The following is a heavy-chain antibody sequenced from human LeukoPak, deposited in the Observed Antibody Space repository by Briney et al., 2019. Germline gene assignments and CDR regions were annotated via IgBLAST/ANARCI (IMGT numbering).Heavy chain of an antibody. J-gene: IGHJ6*03. CDR2: IAYDGSNK. CDR1: GFTFSSYG. Sequence: GGSLRLSCAASGFTFSSYGMHWVRQAPGKGLEWVAVIAYDGSNKYYADSVKGRFTISRDNSKNTLYLQMNSLRAEDTAVYYCAKDTVKVTTIRRIPHYMDVWGKGTTVTISS. D-gene: IGHD5-12*01. CDR3: AKDTVKVTTIRRIPHYMDV. V-gene: IGHV3-30*18.